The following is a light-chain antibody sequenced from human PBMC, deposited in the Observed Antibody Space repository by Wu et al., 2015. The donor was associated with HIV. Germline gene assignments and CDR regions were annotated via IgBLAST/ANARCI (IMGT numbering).Light chain of an antibody. V-gene: IGKV3D-15*01. J-gene: IGKJ4*01. CDR3: QQTNSFPLT. CDR2: GAS. Sequence: EIVMTQSPATLSVSPGERATLSCRASQSVSSNLAWYQQKPGQAPRLLISGASTRATGIAARFSASGSGTDFTLTISSLQPEDFATYYRQQTNSFPLTFGGGTKVDIK. CDR1: QSVSSN.